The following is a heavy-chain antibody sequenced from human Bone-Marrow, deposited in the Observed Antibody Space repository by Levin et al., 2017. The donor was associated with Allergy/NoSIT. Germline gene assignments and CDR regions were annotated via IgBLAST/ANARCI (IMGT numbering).Heavy chain of an antibody. CDR3: ARDMFLGSGWTDLFDF. J-gene: IGHJ4*02. D-gene: IGHD6-25*01. CDR1: GFTFTTSG. CDR2: VSPYTGNT. Sequence: ASVKVSCQASGFTFTTSGITWVRQAPGQGLEWMGWVSPYTGNTDYAAKFQGRVTMTTDTSTNTAFMELRSLRPDDTAIYYCARDMFLGSGWTDLFDFWGRGTRVTVSP. V-gene: IGHV1-18*04.